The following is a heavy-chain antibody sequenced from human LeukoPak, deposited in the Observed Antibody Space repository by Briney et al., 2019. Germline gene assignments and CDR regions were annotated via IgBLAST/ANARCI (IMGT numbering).Heavy chain of an antibody. D-gene: IGHD2-15*01. J-gene: IGHJ4*02. CDR1: GGSISSSSYY. CDR2: INHSGST. CDR3: ARDEAATSY. V-gene: IGHV4-39*07. Sequence: SETLSLTCTVSGGSISSSSYYWGWIRQPPGKGLEWIGEINHSGSTNYNPSLKSRVTMSVDASKNQFSLKLSSVTAADTAVYYCARDEAATSYWGQGTLVTVSS.